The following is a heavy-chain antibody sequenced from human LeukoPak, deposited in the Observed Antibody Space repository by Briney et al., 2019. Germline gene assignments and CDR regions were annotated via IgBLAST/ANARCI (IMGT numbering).Heavy chain of an antibody. CDR3: ATYYYDSSGYYAEKNYYFDY. CDR2: IKGDGGGK. CDR1: GFTFSSYW. Sequence: PGGSLRLSCAASGFTFSSYWMSWVRQAPGKGLEWVANIKGDGGGKYYVDSVKGRFTISRDNAKNTLYLQMNSLRAEDTAVYYCATYYYDSSGYYAEKNYYFDYWGQGTLVTVSS. D-gene: IGHD3-22*01. J-gene: IGHJ4*02. V-gene: IGHV3-7*01.